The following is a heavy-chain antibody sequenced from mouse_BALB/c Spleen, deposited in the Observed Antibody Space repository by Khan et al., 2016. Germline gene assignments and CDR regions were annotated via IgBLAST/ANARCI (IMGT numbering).Heavy chain of an antibody. CDR1: GYIFTTYY. CDR2: INPSNGGT. Sequence: QVQLQQSGAELVKPGASVKLSCKASGYIFTTYYIYWVKQRPGQGLEWIGGINPSNGGTNFNEKFKSKATLTVDKSSSTAYMQLSSLTSEDSAIYYCTRSADGHYPFAYWGQGTLVTVSA. V-gene: IGHV1S81*02. D-gene: IGHD2-3*01. J-gene: IGHJ3*01. CDR3: TRSADGHYPFAY.